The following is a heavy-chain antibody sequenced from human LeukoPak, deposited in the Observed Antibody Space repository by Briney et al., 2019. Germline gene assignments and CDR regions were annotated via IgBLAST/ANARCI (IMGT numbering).Heavy chain of an antibody. V-gene: IGHV1-2*02. CDR1: GYTFTGYY. J-gene: IGHJ2*01. CDR3: ARVRFRLPYGSGSNWYFDL. D-gene: IGHD3-10*01. CDR2: INPNSGGT. Sequence: ASVKVSCKASGYTFTGYYMHWVRQATGQGLEWMGWINPNSGGTNYAQKFQGRVTMTRDTSISTAYMELSRLRSDDTAVYYCARVRFRLPYGSGSNWYFDLWGRGTLVTVSS.